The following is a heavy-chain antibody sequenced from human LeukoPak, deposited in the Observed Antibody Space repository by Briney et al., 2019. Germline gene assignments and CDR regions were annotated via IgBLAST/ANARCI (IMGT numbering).Heavy chain of an antibody. CDR3: AKLTPGTATPFDS. V-gene: IGHV3-30*02. CDR1: GFTFSSYA. CDR2: IRHDGNVQ. J-gene: IGHJ4*02. Sequence: GGSLRLSCAASGFTFSSYAMHWVRQAPGKGLEWVAYIRHDGNVQLYADSVKGRLTISRDDSKNTLYLHLNNLGPEDTALYFCAKLTPGTATPFDSWGQGTLVTVSS. D-gene: IGHD6-13*01.